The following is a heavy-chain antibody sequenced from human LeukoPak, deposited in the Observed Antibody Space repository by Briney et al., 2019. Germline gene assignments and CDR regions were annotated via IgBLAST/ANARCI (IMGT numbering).Heavy chain of an antibody. CDR3: ARHEVPAAPRGGFDP. CDR2: MNPNSGNT. CDR1: GYTFTSYD. D-gene: IGHD2-2*01. Sequence: GASVKVSCKASGYTFTSYDINWVRQATGQGLEWMGWMNPNSGNTGYAQKFQGRVTITRNTSISTAYMELSSLRSEDTAVYYCARHEVPAAPRGGFDPWGQGTLVTVSS. J-gene: IGHJ5*02. V-gene: IGHV1-8*03.